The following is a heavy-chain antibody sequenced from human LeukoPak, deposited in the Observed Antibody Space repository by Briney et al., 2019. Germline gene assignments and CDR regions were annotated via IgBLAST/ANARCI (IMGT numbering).Heavy chain of an antibody. CDR3: ARVRRGDYDFWSGHYFDY. CDR2: IYYSGST. CDR1: SGSISSYY. V-gene: IGHV4-59*01. D-gene: IGHD3-3*01. J-gene: IGHJ4*02. Sequence: SETLSLTCTVSSGSISSYYWSWIRQPPGKGLEWIGYIYYSGSTNYNPSLKSRVTISVDTSKNQFSLKLSSVTAADTAVYYCARVRRGDYDFWSGHYFDYWGQGTLVTVSS.